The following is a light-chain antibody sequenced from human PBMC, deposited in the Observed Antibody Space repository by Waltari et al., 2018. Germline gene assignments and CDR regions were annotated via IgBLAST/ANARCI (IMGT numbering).Light chain of an antibody. CDR3: KKSYSIPFT. V-gene: IGKV1-39*01. CDR2: RAS. J-gene: IGKJ3*01. Sequence: DIQVTQSPSSLSASVGDRVTITCRALESISTFLNWYQQKPGKAPNFRSYRASNLQSGGKSRFSGMGSGTDFTLKRTKLQPEDFATYYCKKSYSIPFTFGNGTTVDIK. CDR1: ESISTF.